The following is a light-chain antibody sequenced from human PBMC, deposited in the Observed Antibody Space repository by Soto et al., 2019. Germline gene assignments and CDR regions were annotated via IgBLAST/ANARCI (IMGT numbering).Light chain of an antibody. V-gene: IGKV3-20*01. CDR3: QHYGTSPFT. CDR2: GTS. Sequence: EIALTQSPGTLSLSPGERATLSCRASQSIASSYLAWYQQRPGQAPRLLVSGTSSRATGIPDRFSGSGSGTDFTLTITRLEPEDSAVYYCQHYGTSPFTFGPGTKVHIK. J-gene: IGKJ3*01. CDR1: QSIASSY.